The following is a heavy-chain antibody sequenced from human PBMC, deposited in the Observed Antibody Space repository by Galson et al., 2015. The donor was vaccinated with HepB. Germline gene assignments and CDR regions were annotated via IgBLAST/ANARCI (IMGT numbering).Heavy chain of an antibody. CDR1: GFTFSSYG. Sequence: SLRLSCAASGFTFSSYGMHWVRQAPGKGLEWVAVISYDGSNKYYADSVKGRFTISRDNSKNTLYLQMNSLKAEDTAVYYCAKDRMYCSSTSCYGPYYYYGMDVWGQGTTVTVSS. J-gene: IGHJ6*02. V-gene: IGHV3-30*18. D-gene: IGHD2-2*01. CDR2: ISYDGSNK. CDR3: AKDRMYCSSTSCYGPYYYYGMDV.